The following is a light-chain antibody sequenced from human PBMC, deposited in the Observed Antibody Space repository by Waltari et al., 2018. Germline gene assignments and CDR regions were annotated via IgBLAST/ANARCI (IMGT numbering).Light chain of an antibody. J-gene: IGLJ3*02. CDR1: NIGSKS. CDR3: QVWDDVPGLGV. V-gene: IGLV3-21*04. CDR2: YDS. Sequence: YVLTQPPSVSVDPGKTARLTCGGDNIGSKSVNWYQQKPVQAPVLVMFYDSDRPSEIPTRFSSSNTGNTATLPTSWLEAGDEADYPCQVWDDVPGLGVFGGGTTLTVL.